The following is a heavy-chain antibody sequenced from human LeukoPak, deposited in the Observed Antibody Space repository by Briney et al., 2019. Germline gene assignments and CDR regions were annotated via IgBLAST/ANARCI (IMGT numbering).Heavy chain of an antibody. J-gene: IGHJ6*04. CDR1: GFTFSSYG. Sequence: GGSLRLSCAASGFTFSSYGMHWVRQAPGKGLEWVAVIWYDGSNAYYEDSVKGRFTISRDNSKNTLYLQMNSLRAEDTAVYYCARPASYSSYHYGMDVWGKGTTVTVS. D-gene: IGHD2-15*01. V-gene: IGHV3-33*01. CDR2: IWYDGSNA. CDR3: ARPASYSSYHYGMDV.